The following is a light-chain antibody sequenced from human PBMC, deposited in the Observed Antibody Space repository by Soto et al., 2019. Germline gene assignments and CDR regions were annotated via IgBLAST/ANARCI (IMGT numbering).Light chain of an antibody. CDR1: QSVSTN. CDR3: QQYNNWPPGT. J-gene: IGKJ1*01. Sequence: EIVMTQSPATLSVSPGQRATLACRASQSVSTNLAWYQQKPGQAPRLLXFAAAARATGVPARFSGSGSGTEFTLTISSLQSQDFAVYYCQQYNNWPPGTFGQGTKVDIK. V-gene: IGKV3-15*01. CDR2: AAA.